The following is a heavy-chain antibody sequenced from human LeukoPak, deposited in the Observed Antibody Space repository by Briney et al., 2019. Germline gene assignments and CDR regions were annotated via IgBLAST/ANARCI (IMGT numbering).Heavy chain of an antibody. J-gene: IGHJ6*03. D-gene: IGHD2-15*01. CDR3: ARERVGRNYYYYMDV. Sequence: ASVKVSCKASGYTFTGYYMHWVRQAPGQGLEWMGWINPNSGGTNYAQKFQGRVTMTRDTSISTAYMELSRLRSDDTAVYYCARERVGRNYYYYMDVWGKGTTVTVSS. V-gene: IGHV1-2*02. CDR1: GYTFTGYY. CDR2: INPNSGGT.